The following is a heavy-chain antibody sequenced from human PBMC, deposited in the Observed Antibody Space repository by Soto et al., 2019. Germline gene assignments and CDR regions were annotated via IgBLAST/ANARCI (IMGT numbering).Heavy chain of an antibody. CDR1: GGSISSGDDF. J-gene: IGHJ6*02. V-gene: IGHV4-30-4*01. CDR3: ARDRAKWKDYYYYGMDV. D-gene: IGHD1-20*01. Sequence: QVQLQESGPGLVKPSQTLSLTCTVSGGSISSGDDFWTWIRQPPGKGLEWIGYIYYCGSTYYNPSLQSRLTLSVDTSKNQFSLKLSSVTAADTAVYYCARDRAKWKDYYYYGMDVWGQGTTVTVSS. CDR2: IYYCGST.